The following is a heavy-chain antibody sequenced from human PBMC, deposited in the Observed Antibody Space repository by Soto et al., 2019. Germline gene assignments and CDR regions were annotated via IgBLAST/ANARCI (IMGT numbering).Heavy chain of an antibody. J-gene: IGHJ4*02. V-gene: IGHV1-18*04. CDR2: ISAYNGNT. CDR1: GYTFTSYG. Sequence: GASVKVSCKASGYTFTSYGISWVRQAPGQGLEWMGWISAYNGNTNYAQKLQGRVTMTTDTSTSTAYMELRSLGSDDTAVYYCETYDSSGYFDYWGQGTLVTVSS. CDR3: ETYDSSGYFDY. D-gene: IGHD3-22*01.